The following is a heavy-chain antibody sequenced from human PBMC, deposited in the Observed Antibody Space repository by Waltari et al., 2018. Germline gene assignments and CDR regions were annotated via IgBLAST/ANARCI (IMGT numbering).Heavy chain of an antibody. CDR1: GYTFTGYY. V-gene: IGHV1-2*02. CDR3: ARDSITSFGVVRADWFDP. Sequence: QVQLVQSGAEVKKPGASVKVSCKASGYTFTGYYMHWVRQAPGQGLEWMVWLNPTSGRTNYAQKFQGRVTMTRDTSISTAYMELSRLSSDDTAVYYCARDSITSFGVVRADWFDPWGQGTLVTVSS. D-gene: IGHD3-3*01. CDR2: LNPTSGRT. J-gene: IGHJ5*02.